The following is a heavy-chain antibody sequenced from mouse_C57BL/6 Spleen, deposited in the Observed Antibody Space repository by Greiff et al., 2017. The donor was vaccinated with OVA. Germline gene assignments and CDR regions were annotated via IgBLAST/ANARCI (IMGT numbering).Heavy chain of an antibody. CDR3: TTGYGSSPFAY. V-gene: IGHV14-4*01. CDR1: GFNIKDDY. J-gene: IGHJ3*01. D-gene: IGHD1-1*01. Sequence: VQLQQSGAELVRPGASVKLSCTASGFNIKDDYMHWVKQRPEQGLEWIGWIDPENGDTEYASKFQGKATITADTSSNTAYLQLSSLTSEDTAVDYCTTGYGSSPFAYWGQGTLVTVSA. CDR2: IDPENGDT.